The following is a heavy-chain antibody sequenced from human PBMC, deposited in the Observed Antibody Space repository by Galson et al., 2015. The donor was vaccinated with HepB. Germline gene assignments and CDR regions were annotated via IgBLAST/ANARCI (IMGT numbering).Heavy chain of an antibody. J-gene: IGHJ4*02. CDR1: GSSFSTYA. CDR2: ISRSGSAT. D-gene: IGHD6-6*01. Sequence: SLRLSCAASGSSFSTYAMSWVRQTPGKGLEWVSLISRSGSATYYADSVKGRFTISKDNSKNTLYLGMNSLRVEDTAIYYCANLFTTSSLYDFYYWGQGTLVTVSS. CDR3: ANLFTTSSLYDFYY. V-gene: IGHV3-23*01.